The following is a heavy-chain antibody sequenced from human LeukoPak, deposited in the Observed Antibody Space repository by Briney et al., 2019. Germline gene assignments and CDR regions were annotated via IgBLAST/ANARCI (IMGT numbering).Heavy chain of an antibody. CDR3: ARPGQLGEYAPYYFDY. CDR2: IYPVDSDT. Sequence: GESLKISCKGSGYSFTSYWIGWVRQMPGKGLEWMGIIYPVDSDTRYSPSFQGQVTISADKSTSTAYLQWSSLKASDTAMYYCARPGQLGEYAPYYFDYWGQGTLVTVSS. CDR1: GYSFTSYW. D-gene: IGHD7-27*01. J-gene: IGHJ4*02. V-gene: IGHV5-51*01.